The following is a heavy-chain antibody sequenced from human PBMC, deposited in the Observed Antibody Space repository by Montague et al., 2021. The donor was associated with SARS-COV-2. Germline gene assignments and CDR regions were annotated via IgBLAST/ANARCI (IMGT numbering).Heavy chain of an antibody. Sequence: SETLSLTCTVSGDSIGSSSYYWGWIRQPPGKGLEWIGSIYHDGNTYYNPSLKTRVSLSIDERKNQFSLKFYSVTVADTAVYSCARGPTMGGSGYYYNWGQGILVTVSS. CDR3: ARGPTMGGSGYYYN. CDR2: IYHDGNT. CDR1: GDSIGSSSYY. V-gene: IGHV4-39*01. D-gene: IGHD3-22*01. J-gene: IGHJ1*01.